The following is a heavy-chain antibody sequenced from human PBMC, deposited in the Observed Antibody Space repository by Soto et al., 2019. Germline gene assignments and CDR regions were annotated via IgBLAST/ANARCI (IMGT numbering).Heavy chain of an antibody. D-gene: IGHD6-19*01. J-gene: IGHJ4*02. CDR2: IHWDDEK. CDR3: AYGPFVLGSGWNFDF. Sequence: QITLKESGPTLVIPTQTLTLTCTFSGFSLNTRGVGVGCIRQPPGKALEWVALIHWDDEKRYSPSLRNTLTITKDTSKDQVGLIMINMYPVDTATYYCAYGPFVLGSGWNFDFRGQGILVTVSS. CDR1: GFSLNTRGVG. V-gene: IGHV2-5*02.